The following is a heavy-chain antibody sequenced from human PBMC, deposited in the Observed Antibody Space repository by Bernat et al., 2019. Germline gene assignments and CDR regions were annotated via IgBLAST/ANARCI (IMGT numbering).Heavy chain of an antibody. Sequence: EVQLVESGGGLVQPGESLRLSCATSGFTLSSYWMTWVRQDPGKGLEWVANTKQDGSEKHYVDSVRGRFTISRDNAKNSLYLQMNNLRAEDTAVYYCARCRYLDCWGQRNLVTVSS. D-gene: IGHD3-16*02. CDR3: ARCRYLDC. V-gene: IGHV3-7*03. J-gene: IGHJ4*02. CDR2: TKQDGSEK. CDR1: GFTLSSYW.